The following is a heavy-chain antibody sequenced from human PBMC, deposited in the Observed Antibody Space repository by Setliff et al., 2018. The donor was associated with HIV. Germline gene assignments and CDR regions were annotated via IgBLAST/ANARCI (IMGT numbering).Heavy chain of an antibody. V-gene: IGHV4-39*07. J-gene: IGHJ4*02. D-gene: IGHD6-13*01. Sequence: SETLSLTCTVSGGSISSSNYYWGWIRQPPGKGLEWIGGVHHSGSTHYNPSLKGRVTITVDTSKNQFSLKLTSLTAADTAVYYCARIDGEAADTNYWGQGTLVTVSS. CDR3: ARIDGEAADTNY. CDR1: GGSISSSNYY. CDR2: VHHSGST.